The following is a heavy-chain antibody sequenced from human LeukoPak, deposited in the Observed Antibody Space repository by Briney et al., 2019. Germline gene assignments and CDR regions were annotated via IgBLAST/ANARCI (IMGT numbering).Heavy chain of an antibody. D-gene: IGHD2-15*01. CDR1: GFTFGSYA. V-gene: IGHV3-23*01. CDR3: AKSEVVAATLIDY. Sequence: PGGSLRLPCEPSGFTFGSYAMSWVHKAPGKGLEWVSAISGSGGSTYYADSVKGRFTISRDNSKNTLYLQMNSLRAEDTAVYYCAKSEVVAATLIDYWGQGTLVTVSS. CDR2: ISGSGGST. J-gene: IGHJ4*02.